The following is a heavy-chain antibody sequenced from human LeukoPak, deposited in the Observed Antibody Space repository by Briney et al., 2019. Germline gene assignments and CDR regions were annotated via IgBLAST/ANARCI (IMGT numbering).Heavy chain of an antibody. D-gene: IGHD4-17*01. J-gene: IGHJ4*02. V-gene: IGHV4-39*01. CDR1: GGSISSSSYY. Sequence: PSETLSLTCTVSGGSISSSSYYWGWIRQPPGKGLEWIVSIYYSGSTYYNPSLKSRVTISVDTSKNQFSLKLSSVPAADTAVYYCARLRGGDYGDYYYFDYWGQGTLVTVSS. CDR2: IYYSGST. CDR3: ARLRGGDYGDYYYFDY.